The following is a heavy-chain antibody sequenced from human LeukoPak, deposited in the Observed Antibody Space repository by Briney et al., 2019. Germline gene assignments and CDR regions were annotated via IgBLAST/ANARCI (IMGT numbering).Heavy chain of an antibody. CDR2: IIPIFGTA. CDR3: ARVYDFWSGYYSIETYYYGMDV. D-gene: IGHD3-3*01. V-gene: IGHV1-69*13. CDR1: GGTFSSYA. Sequence: SVKVSCKASGGTFSSYAISWVRQAPGQGLEWMGGIIPIFGTANYAQKFQGRVTITADESTSTAYMELSSLRSEDTAVYYCARVYDFWSGYYSIETYYYGMDVWGQGTTVTVSS. J-gene: IGHJ6*02.